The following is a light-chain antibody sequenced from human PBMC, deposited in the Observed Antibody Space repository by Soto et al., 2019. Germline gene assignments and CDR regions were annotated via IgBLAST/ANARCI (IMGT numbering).Light chain of an antibody. CDR1: RSNIGGNA. V-gene: IGLV1-44*01. Sequence: QSVLTQPPSMSRTPGQRFTISCSGSRSNIGGNAVTWYQQVPGTAPKLLIYANDQRPSGVSDRFSGSKSATSASLAISGLQSEDEADYYCAVWDDKLKGLFGGGTQLTVL. J-gene: IGLJ2*01. CDR3: AVWDDKLKGL. CDR2: AND.